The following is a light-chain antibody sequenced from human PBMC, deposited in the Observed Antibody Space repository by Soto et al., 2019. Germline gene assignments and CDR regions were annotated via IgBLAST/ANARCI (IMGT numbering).Light chain of an antibody. CDR3: TVWEDSLGGRL. V-gene: IGLV1-47*01. CDR1: SSNIESNF. Sequence: QAVVTQPPSASGTPGQRVTISCSGSSSNIESNFVYWYQQFPGTAPRLLIYRNNQRPSGVPDRFSGSKSGTSASLAISALRAGDGGDYYCTVWEDSLGGRLFGGGTKLTGL. J-gene: IGLJ2*01. CDR2: RNN.